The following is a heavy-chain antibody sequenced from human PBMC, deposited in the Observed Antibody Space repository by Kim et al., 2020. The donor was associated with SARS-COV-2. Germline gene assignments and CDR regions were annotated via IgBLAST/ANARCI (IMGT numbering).Heavy chain of an antibody. CDR2: INAGNGNT. V-gene: IGHV1-3*01. J-gene: IGHJ5*02. D-gene: IGHD3-10*01. Sequence: ASVKVSCKASGYTFTSYAMHWVRQAPGQRLEWMGWINAGNGNTKYSQKFRGRVTITRDTSASTAYMELSSLRSEDTAVYYCARDPAIFNYYGSGSYYPRNWFDPWGQGTLVTVSS. CDR1: GYTFTSYA. CDR3: ARDPAIFNYYGSGSYYPRNWFDP.